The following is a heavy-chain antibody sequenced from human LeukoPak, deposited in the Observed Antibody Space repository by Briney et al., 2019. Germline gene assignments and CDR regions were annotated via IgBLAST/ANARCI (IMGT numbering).Heavy chain of an antibody. CDR3: ASLLGSARGSYLFDF. CDR2: ISYTGRT. Sequence: PSETLSLTCTVAGGSMSSYYWSWIRQPPGKGLEWIGYISYTGRTTYNTPLKSRVAMSMDTPNNQSSLNLTSVAAADPAVYYCASLLGSARGSYLFDFWGQGTQVTVSS. D-gene: IGHD1-26*01. V-gene: IGHV4-59*01. CDR1: GGSMSSYY. J-gene: IGHJ4*02.